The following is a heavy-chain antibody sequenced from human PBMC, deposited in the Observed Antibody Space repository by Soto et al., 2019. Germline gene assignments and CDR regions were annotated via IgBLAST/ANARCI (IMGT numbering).Heavy chain of an antibody. V-gene: IGHV3-53*05. J-gene: IGHJ6*02. CDR1: GFTVSSDS. CDR3: ARPYSAMGV. CDR2: IYSDNNK. Sequence: EVQLVETGGDLIQPGGSLRLSCAASGFTVSSDSMTWVRQAPGKGLEWISIIYSDNNKDYADYAKGRFSISRDTSKNIVYLKMNSLRVDDTAESYCARPYSAMGVWGQGTTVTVSS.